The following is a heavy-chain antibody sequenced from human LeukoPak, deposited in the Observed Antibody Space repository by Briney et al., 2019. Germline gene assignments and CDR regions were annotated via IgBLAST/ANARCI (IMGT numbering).Heavy chain of an antibody. CDR2: IYYSGST. J-gene: IGHJ5*02. Sequence: SETLSLTCAVYGGSFSGYYWSWIRQPPGKGLEWIGYIYYSGSTYYNPSLKSRVTISVDTSRNQFSLKLSSVTAADTAVYYCARVRSAAGILDWFDPWGQGTLVTVSS. CDR3: ARVRSAAGILDWFDP. V-gene: IGHV4-30-4*08. CDR1: GGSFSGYY. D-gene: IGHD6-13*01.